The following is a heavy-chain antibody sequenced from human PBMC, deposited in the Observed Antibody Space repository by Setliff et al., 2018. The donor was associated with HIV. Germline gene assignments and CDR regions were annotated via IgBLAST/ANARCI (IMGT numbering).Heavy chain of an antibody. Sequence: PGGSLRLSCAGSGSGGSGFTFSDYYMSWVRQAPGKGLEWVSIIYSDDYTKYADSLKGRFTISRDTSKNTLYLQMNSLRAEDTAVYYCARRAYCSSTTCFDNWGQGTLVTVSS. CDR3: ARRAYCSSTTCFDN. V-gene: IGHV3-66*04. D-gene: IGHD2-2*01. J-gene: IGHJ4*02. CDR1: GFTFSDYY. CDR2: IYSDDYT.